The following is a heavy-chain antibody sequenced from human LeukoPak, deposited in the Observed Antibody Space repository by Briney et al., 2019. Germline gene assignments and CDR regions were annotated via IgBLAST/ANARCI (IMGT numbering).Heavy chain of an antibody. CDR3: ATEYYYDSSGPYYYGMDV. J-gene: IGHJ6*02. V-gene: IGHV3-23*01. CDR2: ISGSGGST. D-gene: IGHD3-22*01. CDR1: GFTFGSYA. Sequence: GGSLRLSCAASGFTFGSYAMSWVRQAPGKGLEWVSAISGSGGSTYYADSVKGRFTISRDNSKNTLYLQMNSLRAEDTAVYYCATEYYYDSSGPYYYGMDVWGQGTTVTVSS.